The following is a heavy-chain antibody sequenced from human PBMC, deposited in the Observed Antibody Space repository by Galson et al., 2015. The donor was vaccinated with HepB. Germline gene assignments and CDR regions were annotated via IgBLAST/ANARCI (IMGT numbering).Heavy chain of an antibody. CDR1: GFTFSSYS. CDR3: ARDSSLYYGENWFDP. CDR2: ISSSSSTI. Sequence: SLRLSCAASGFTFSSYSMNWVRQAPGKGLEWVSYISSSSSTIYYADSVKGRFTISRDNAKNSLYLQMNSLRDEDTAVYYCARDSSLYYGENWFDPWGQGTLVTVSS. V-gene: IGHV3-48*02. J-gene: IGHJ5*02. D-gene: IGHD3-3*01.